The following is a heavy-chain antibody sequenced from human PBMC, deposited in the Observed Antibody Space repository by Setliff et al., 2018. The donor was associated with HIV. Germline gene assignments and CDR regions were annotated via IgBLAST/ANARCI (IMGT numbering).Heavy chain of an antibody. J-gene: IGHJ6*03. CDR2: IYYSGRT. CDR3: ARYGPLEGSYRYYYYYMDV. V-gene: IGHV4-31*03. Sequence: TSETLSLTCTVSGGSISSGGYYWSWIRQHPGKGLEWIGYIYYSGRTYYNPSLKSRVTISVDTSEIQFSLKLSSVTAADTAVYYCARYGPLEGSYRYYYYYMDVWGKGTTVTVSS. D-gene: IGHD3-10*01. CDR1: GGSISSGGYY.